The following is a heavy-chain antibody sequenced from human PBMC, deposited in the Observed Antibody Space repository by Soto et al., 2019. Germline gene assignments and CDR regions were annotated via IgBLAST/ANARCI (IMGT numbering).Heavy chain of an antibody. J-gene: IGHJ3*01. Sequence: GGSLRLSCEGSGFNFRNFNMIWVRQAPGKGLEWVSSVSGSSSYIYYADSVKGRFTVSRDNANNLVCLQMNGVRREDTAMYYCARDLRGHYGPWGQGTMVTVSS. CDR2: VSGSSSYI. V-gene: IGHV3-21*06. D-gene: IGHD4-17*01. CDR3: ARDLRGHYGP. CDR1: GFNFRNFN.